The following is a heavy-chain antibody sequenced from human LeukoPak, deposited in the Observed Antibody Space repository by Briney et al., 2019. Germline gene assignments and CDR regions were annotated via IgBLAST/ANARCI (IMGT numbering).Heavy chain of an antibody. V-gene: IGHV3-23*01. Sequence: GGSLRLSCAASGFTFSSYAMSWVRQAPGKGLEWVSAISGNGYSTWYADSVKGRFTISRDNAMNTLYLQMNSLGAEDTAVYYCARVGQGEWFFDLWGRGTLVTVSS. D-gene: IGHD1-26*01. CDR3: ARVGQGEWFFDL. J-gene: IGHJ2*01. CDR2: ISGNGYST. CDR1: GFTFSSYA.